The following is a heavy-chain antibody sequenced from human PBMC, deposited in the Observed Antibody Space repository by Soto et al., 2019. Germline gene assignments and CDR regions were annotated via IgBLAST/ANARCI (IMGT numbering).Heavy chain of an antibody. CDR2: ISSYNSNNGDT. J-gene: IGHJ6*02. Sequence: ASVKVSCKTSGYTFSNYAISWVRQAPGQGLEWMCWISSYNSNNGDTKSAQMLQGRVTMTIDTSATTAYMELRSLRSDDTAVYYCARAELERGEGGYSGMPVWAQGTTVTVSS. CDR3: ARAELERGEGGYSGMPV. V-gene: IGHV1-18*04. CDR1: GYTFSNYA. D-gene: IGHD1-1*01.